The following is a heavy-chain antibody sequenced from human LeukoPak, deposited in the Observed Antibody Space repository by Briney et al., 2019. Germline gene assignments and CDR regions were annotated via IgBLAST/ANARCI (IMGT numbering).Heavy chain of an antibody. J-gene: IGHJ3*02. D-gene: IGHD6-13*01. Sequence: GASVKVSCKASGYTFTSYDINWVRQATGQGLEWMGWMNPNSGNTGYAQKFQGRVTMTRNTSISTAYMELSSLRSEDTAVYYCARGPGGLAADGTSAFDIWGQGTMVTVSS. CDR2: MNPNSGNT. CDR1: GYTFTSYD. V-gene: IGHV1-8*01. CDR3: ARGPGGLAADGTSAFDI.